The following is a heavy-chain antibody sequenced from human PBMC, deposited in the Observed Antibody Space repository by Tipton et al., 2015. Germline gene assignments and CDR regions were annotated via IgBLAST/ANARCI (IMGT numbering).Heavy chain of an antibody. CDR2: IKQDGSEK. CDR3: ARDLEHGMDV. Sequence: SLRLSCAASGFTVSDYWMSWVRQAPGKGLEWVANIKQDGSEKYYVDSVKGRFTISRDNSKNSLYLQMNSLRAEDTAVYFCARDLEHGMDVWGQGTTVTVS. J-gene: IGHJ6*02. V-gene: IGHV3-7*03. CDR1: GFTVSDYW.